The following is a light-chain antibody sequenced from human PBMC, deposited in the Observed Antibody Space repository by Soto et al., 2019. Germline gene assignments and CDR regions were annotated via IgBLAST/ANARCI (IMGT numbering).Light chain of an antibody. V-gene: IGLV2-11*01. CDR3: CSYAGSYTYV. Sequence: QSALTQPRSVSGSPGQSVTISGTGTSSDVGGHNYVSWYQQYPGKAPKLLLSSVSKRPSGVPDRFSGSKSGNTASLTISGLQAEDEADYYCCSYAGSYTYVFGTGTKLTVL. CDR2: SVS. J-gene: IGLJ1*01. CDR1: SSDVGGHNY.